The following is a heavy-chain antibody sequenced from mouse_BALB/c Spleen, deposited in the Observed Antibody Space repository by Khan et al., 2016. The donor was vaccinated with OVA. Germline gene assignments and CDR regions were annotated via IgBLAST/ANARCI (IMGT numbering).Heavy chain of an antibody. J-gene: IGHJ2*01. CDR2: ISYSGNT. CDR1: GYSITSDYA. Sequence: EVKLLESGPGLVKPSQSLSLTCTVTGYSITSDYAWNWIRQFPGNNLEWMGYISYSGNTKYTPSLKSRISITRDTSKNQFFLQLNSVTIEDTATDYGARIKGGDFDYWGQGTTLTVSS. V-gene: IGHV3-2*02. CDR3: ARIKGGDFDY.